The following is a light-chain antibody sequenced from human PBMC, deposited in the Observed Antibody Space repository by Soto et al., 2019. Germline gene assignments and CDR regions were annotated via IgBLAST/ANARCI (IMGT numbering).Light chain of an antibody. CDR3: SSYTRASTLLYL. Sequence: QSALTPPASVSGSPGQSITISCAGTSSDVVGYNYVSWYQQHPGIAPKLLIYGVTNRPSGVSTRFSGSKSGNTASLTISGLQSEDEADYHCSSYTRASTLLYLFGPGTQLTVL. CDR1: SSDVVGYNY. CDR2: GVT. J-gene: IGLJ1*01. V-gene: IGLV2-14*01.